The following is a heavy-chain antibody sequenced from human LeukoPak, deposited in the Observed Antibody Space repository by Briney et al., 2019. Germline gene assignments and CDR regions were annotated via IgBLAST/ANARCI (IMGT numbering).Heavy chain of an antibody. J-gene: IGHJ4*02. CDR1: GYSFSSFW. Sequence: GGSLRLSCEGSGYSFSSFWMHWVRQAPGEGLVCVSRLNEDGGITNYADFAKGRFTISRDNARNTLYLQMNSLSADDTAVYYCTRDIGGRSAYWGQGALVTVS. CDR3: TRDIGGRSAY. D-gene: IGHD3-16*01. V-gene: IGHV3-74*01. CDR2: LNEDGGIT.